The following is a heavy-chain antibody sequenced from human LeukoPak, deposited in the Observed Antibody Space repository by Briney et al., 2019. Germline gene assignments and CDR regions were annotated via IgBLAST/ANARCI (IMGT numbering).Heavy chain of an antibody. V-gene: IGHV4-59*08. J-gene: IGHJ5*02. CDR1: GGSISSYY. Sequence: SETLSLTCTVSGGSISSYYWSWIRQSPGKGLEWIGYIYYSGSTNYNPSLKSRVTISVDTSKNQFSLKLSSVTAADTAVYYCARHQTTWWFGPWGQGTLVTVSS. D-gene: IGHD1-1*01. CDR2: IYYSGST. CDR3: ARHQTTWWFGP.